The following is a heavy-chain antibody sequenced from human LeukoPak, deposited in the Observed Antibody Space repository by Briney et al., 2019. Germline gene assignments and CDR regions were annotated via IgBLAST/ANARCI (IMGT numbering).Heavy chain of an antibody. V-gene: IGHV3-74*01. CDR2: INSDGSTT. CDR3: ASYFRCSGATCYTNY. D-gene: IGHD2-2*02. Sequence: PGGSLRLSCAASGFTVSNNYMSWVRQAPGKGLVWVSRINSDGSTTNYADSVKGRFTIPRDNAKNTLYLQMNSLRAEDTAVYYCASYFRCSGATCYTNYWGQGTLVTVSS. CDR1: GFTVSNNY. J-gene: IGHJ4*02.